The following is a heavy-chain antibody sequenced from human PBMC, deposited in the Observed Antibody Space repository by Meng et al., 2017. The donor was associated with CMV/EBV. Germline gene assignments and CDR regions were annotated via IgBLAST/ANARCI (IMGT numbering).Heavy chain of an antibody. CDR2: IIPIFGTA. V-gene: IGHV1-69*05. CDR3: AGGGFIVATILVVQNWFDP. CDR1: GGTFSSYA. Sequence: SVKVSCKASGGTFSSYAISWVRQAPGQGLEWMGGIIPIFGTANYAQKFQGRVTITTDESTSTAYMELSSLRSEDTAVYYCAGGGFIVATILVVQNWFDPWGQEPWSPSPQ. J-gene: IGHJ5*02. D-gene: IGHD5-12*01.